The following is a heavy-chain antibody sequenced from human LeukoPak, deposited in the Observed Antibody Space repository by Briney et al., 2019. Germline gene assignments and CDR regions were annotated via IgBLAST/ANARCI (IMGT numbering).Heavy chain of an antibody. CDR3: ARDAPKGLWFGKDGMDV. CDR1: GYTFTGYY. CDR2: INPNSGGT. J-gene: IGHJ6*02. D-gene: IGHD3-10*01. V-gene: IGHV1-2*02. Sequence: ASVKVPCKASGYTFTGYYMHWVRQAPGQGLEWMGWINPNSGGTNYAQKFQGRVTMTRDTSISTAYMELSRLRSDDTAVYYCARDAPKGLWFGKDGMDVWGQGTTVTVSS.